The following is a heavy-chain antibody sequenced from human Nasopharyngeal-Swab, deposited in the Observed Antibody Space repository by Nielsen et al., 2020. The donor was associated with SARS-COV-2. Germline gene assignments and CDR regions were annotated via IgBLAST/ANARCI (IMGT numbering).Heavy chain of an antibody. CDR3: ARPGYDSSGYTSYFDY. CDR2: IYYSGST. Sequence: WIRQPPGKGLEWIGSIYYSGSTYYNPSLKSRVTISVDTSKNQFSLELSSVTAADTAVYYCARPGYDSSGYTSYFDYWGQGTLVTVSS. J-gene: IGHJ4*02. V-gene: IGHV4-39*01. D-gene: IGHD3-22*01.